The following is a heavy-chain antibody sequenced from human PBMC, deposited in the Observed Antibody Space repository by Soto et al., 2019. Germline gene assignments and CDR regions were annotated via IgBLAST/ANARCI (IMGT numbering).Heavy chain of an antibody. CDR3: AKDRNSYGRPYYFDY. V-gene: IGHV3-30*18. CDR1: GFTFSSYG. D-gene: IGHD5-18*01. CDR2: ISYDGSNK. Sequence: GGSLRLSCAASGFTFSSYGMHWVRQAPGKGLEWVAVISYDGSNKYYADSVKGRFTISRDNSKNTLYLQMNSLRAEDTAVYYCAKDRNSYGRPYYFDYWGQGTLVTVSS. J-gene: IGHJ4*02.